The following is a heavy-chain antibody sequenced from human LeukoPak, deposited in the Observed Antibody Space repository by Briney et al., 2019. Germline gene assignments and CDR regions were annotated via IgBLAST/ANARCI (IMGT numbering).Heavy chain of an antibody. Sequence: GGSLRLSCAVSGLTFSSHAMHWVRQAPGKGLEWVAVISQDGSDRHYIDSVKGRFTISRDDSKNTLYPQMNSLKTEDTAVYYCTTVAPDYYDSSGYTATWFDPWGQGTLVTVSS. CDR2: ISQDGSDR. D-gene: IGHD3-22*01. CDR1: GLTFSSHA. J-gene: IGHJ5*02. CDR3: TTVAPDYYDSSGYTATWFDP. V-gene: IGHV3-30-3*01.